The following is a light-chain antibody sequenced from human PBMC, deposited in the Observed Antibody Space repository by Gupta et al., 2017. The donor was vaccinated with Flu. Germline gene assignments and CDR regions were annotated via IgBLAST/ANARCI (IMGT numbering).Light chain of an antibody. CDR3: RQYREYPIT. J-gene: IGKJ5*01. V-gene: IGKV1D-16*01. CDR2: GAS. CDR1: QSISNS. Sequence: DFQMTQSPSSLSASVGDRVIITCRASQSISNSLGWYQQKPEKAPKSLIYGASSLQNGVPSRFSGSGFGTEFTLTISSLQPEDFGTYYCRQYREYPITFGQGTRLEMK.